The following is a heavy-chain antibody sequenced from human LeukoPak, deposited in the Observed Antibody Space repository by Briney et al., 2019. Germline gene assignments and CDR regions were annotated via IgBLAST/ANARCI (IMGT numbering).Heavy chain of an antibody. D-gene: IGHD4-11*01. CDR2: IKRKTDGATT. CDR3: TTASYSNYGFDY. Sequence: PGGSLRLSCAASGFTFSNAWMSWVRQAPGKGLEWVGRIKRKTDGATTDYGAPVKGRFTISRDDSKNTLYLQMNSLKTEDTAVYCCTTASYSNYGFDYWGQGTLVTVSS. CDR1: GFTFSNAW. V-gene: IGHV3-15*01. J-gene: IGHJ4*02.